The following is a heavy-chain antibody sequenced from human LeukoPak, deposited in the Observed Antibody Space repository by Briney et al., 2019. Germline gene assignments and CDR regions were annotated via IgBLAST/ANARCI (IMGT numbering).Heavy chain of an antibody. CDR3: ARVDLRVAKLYNWFDP. D-gene: IGHD5-12*01. J-gene: IGHJ5*02. CDR2: IIPIFGTA. V-gene: IGHV1-69*13. CDR1: GGTLSNYA. Sequence: ASVKVSCKASGGTLSNYAISWVRQAPGQGLEWMGGIIPIFGTANYAQKFQGRVTITADESTSTAYMELSSLRSEDTAVYYCARVDLRVAKLYNWFDPWGQGTLVTVSS.